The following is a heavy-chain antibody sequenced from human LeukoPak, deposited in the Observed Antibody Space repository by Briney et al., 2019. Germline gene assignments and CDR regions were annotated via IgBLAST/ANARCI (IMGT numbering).Heavy chain of an antibody. J-gene: IGHJ4*02. V-gene: IGHV1-69*06. D-gene: IGHD3-22*01. Sequence: SVKVSCKASGYTFSSYAISWVRQAPGQGLEWMGGIIPIFGTANYAQKFQGRVTITADKSTSTAYMELSSLRSEDTAVYYCARSESRMRDYYDSSGYPFDYWGQGTLVTVSS. CDR3: ARSESRMRDYYDSSGYPFDY. CDR2: IIPIFGTA. CDR1: GYTFSSYA.